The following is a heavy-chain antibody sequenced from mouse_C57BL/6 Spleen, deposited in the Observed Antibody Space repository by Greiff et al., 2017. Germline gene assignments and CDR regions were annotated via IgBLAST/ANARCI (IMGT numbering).Heavy chain of an antibody. D-gene: IGHD2-3*01. CDR2: IYIGNGYT. Sequence: VQLQQSGAELVRPGSSVKMSCKTSGYTFTSYGINWVKQRPGQGLEWIGYIYIGNGYTEYNEKFKGKATLTSDTSSSTAYMQLSSLTSEDSAIYYCARSRARYDGYYGCFDVWGTGTTVTVSS. V-gene: IGHV1-58*01. J-gene: IGHJ1*03. CDR1: GYTFTSYG. CDR3: ARSRARYDGYYGCFDV.